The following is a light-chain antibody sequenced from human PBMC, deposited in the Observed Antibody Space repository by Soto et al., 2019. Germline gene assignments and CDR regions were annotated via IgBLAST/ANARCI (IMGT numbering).Light chain of an antibody. CDR1: QSVSSY. CDR3: QQYGNSPYT. J-gene: IGKJ2*01. CDR2: DAS. V-gene: IGKV3-11*01. Sequence: EIVLTQSPATLSLSPGERATLSCRASQSVSSYLAWYQQKPGQAPRLLIYDASNRATGIPARFSGSGSGTDFTLTISSLEPEDFAVYYCQQYGNSPYTFGQGTKVDIK.